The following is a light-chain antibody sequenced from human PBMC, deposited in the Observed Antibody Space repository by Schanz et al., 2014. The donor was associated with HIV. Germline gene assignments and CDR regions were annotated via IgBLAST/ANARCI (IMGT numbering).Light chain of an antibody. CDR2: DVT. Sequence: QSALTQPPSASGSPGQAVAISCTGITSDVGGYKSVSWYQQHPGKAPKLIIYDVTYRPSGVSARFSGSKSGNTASLTISGLQADDEADYFCSSHTTSSTLVFGGGTKLTVL. V-gene: IGLV2-14*01. CDR3: SSHTTSSTLV. CDR1: TSDVGGYKS. J-gene: IGLJ2*01.